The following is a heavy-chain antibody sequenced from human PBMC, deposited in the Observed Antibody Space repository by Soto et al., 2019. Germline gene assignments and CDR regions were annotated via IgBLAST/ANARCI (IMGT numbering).Heavy chain of an antibody. CDR3: AKDRRAGGNSAFYFDF. D-gene: IGHD3-16*01. J-gene: IGHJ4*02. V-gene: IGHV3-23*01. Sequence: GGSLRLSCAASGFKFSNYAMSWVRQAPGKGLEWVSLISATGGGTYYADSVKGRFTISRDNSHNTLYLQVHNLTAEDTAVYYCAKDRRAGGNSAFYFDFWGQGDQVTVS. CDR1: GFKFSNYA. CDR2: ISATGGGT.